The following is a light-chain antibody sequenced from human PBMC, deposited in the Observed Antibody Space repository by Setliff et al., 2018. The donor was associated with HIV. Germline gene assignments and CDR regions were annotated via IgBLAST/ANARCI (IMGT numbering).Light chain of an antibody. CDR3: SSYGGYNNVL. CDR1: SSDIGGYKF. Sequence: ALTQPPSASGPPGQSVTISCTGSSSDIGGYKFVSWYQQHPGKAPKLMIYEVNKRPSGVPDRFSGSKSGNTASLTVSGLQAEDEADYYCSSYGGYNNVLFGGGTKVTVL. J-gene: IGLJ2*01. V-gene: IGLV2-8*01. CDR2: EVN.